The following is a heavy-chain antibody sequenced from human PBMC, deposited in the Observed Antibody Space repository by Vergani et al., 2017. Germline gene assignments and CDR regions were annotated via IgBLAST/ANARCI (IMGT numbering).Heavy chain of an antibody. CDR1: GFSFPGYA. Sequence: EVQLLESGGGLVQPGGSLRLSCAASGFSFPGYAMSWVRQAPGKGLEWVSSVSGSSATPYYADSVKGRFIISRDNSKNTLHLQMNSLRADDTAVYYCTKGSRGYTGYCFDYWGQGTLATVSS. J-gene: IGHJ4*02. V-gene: IGHV3-23*01. CDR2: VSGSSATP. CDR3: TKGSRGYTGYCFDY. D-gene: IGHD5-12*01.